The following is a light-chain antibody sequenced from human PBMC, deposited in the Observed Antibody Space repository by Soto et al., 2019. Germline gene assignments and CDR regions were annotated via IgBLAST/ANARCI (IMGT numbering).Light chain of an antibody. CDR2: DAS. CDR1: QDIGNY. CDR3: QHYNSYSEA. Sequence: DIQMTQSPSSLSASVCDRVTITSQASQDIGNYLNWYQQRPGKAPKLLILDASSLDTGVPSRFSGSGSGTEFTLTISSLQPDDFATYYCQHYNSYSEAFGQGTEV. J-gene: IGKJ1*01. V-gene: IGKV1-33*01.